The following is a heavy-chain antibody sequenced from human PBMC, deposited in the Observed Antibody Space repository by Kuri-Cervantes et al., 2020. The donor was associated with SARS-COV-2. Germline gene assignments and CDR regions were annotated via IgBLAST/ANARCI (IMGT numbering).Heavy chain of an antibody. CDR3: ATQGTIYYYDTL. CDR2: INSDGSST. D-gene: IGHD3-22*01. Sequence: GESLKISCAASGFTFRSSGMHWVRQAPGKGLVWVSRINSDGSSTSYADSVKGRFTISRDNAKNTLYLQMNSLRAEDTAVYYCATQGTIYYYDTLWGQGTLVTVSS. J-gene: IGHJ4*02. V-gene: IGHV3-74*01. CDR1: GFTFRSSG.